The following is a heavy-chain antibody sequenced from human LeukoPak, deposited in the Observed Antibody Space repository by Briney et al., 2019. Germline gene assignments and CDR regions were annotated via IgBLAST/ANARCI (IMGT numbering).Heavy chain of an antibody. J-gene: IGHJ4*02. CDR3: AKDVYNWNFYFDY. Sequence: GSLRLSCAASGFTFSSYAMSWVRQAPGKGLEWVSAISGSGGSTYYADSVKGRFTISRDNSKKTLYLQMNSLRAEDTAIFYCAKDVYNWNFYFDYWGQGTLVTVSS. CDR2: ISGSGGST. V-gene: IGHV3-23*01. CDR1: GFTFSSYA. D-gene: IGHD1-7*01.